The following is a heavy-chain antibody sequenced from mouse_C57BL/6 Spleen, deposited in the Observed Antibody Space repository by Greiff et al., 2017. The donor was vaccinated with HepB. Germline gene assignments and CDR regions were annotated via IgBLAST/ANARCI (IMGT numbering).Heavy chain of an antibody. Sequence: VQLKESGPELVKPGASVKMSCKASGYTFTDYNMHWVKQSHGKSLEWIGYINPNNGGTSYNQKFKGKATLTVNKSSSTAYMELRSLTSEDSAVYYCARGHGNWYFDVWGTGTTVTVSS. CDR2: INPNNGGT. CDR1: GYTFTDYN. V-gene: IGHV1-22*01. D-gene: IGHD2-1*01. J-gene: IGHJ1*03. CDR3: ARGHGNWYFDV.